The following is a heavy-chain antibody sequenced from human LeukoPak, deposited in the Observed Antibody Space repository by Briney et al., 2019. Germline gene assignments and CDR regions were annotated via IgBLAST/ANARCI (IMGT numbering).Heavy chain of an antibody. CDR3: ARLDGNWNYFDY. J-gene: IGHJ4*02. CDR2: IHYSGST. CDR1: GASITTYY. D-gene: IGHD1-20*01. V-gene: IGHV4-59*08. Sequence: KPSETLSLTCSVSGASITTYYWSWIRQPPGKGLEWIAYIHYSGSTSYNPSLKSRLTISLDTSKNQLSLKLSSVTAADTAVYHCARLDGNWNYFDYWGQGTLVTVSS.